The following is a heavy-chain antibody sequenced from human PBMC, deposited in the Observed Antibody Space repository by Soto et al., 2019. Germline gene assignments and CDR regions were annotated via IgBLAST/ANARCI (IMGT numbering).Heavy chain of an antibody. J-gene: IGHJ4*02. CDR3: ARDDEPYYYDSSGYSDFDY. V-gene: IGHV3-21*01. D-gene: IGHD3-22*01. Sequence: PGGCLRLSCAASGFTFSIYVMNWVLKATGKGREWVSSISSSSSYIYYADSVKGRFTISRDNAKNSLYLQMNSLRAEDTAVYYCARDDEPYYYDSSGYSDFDYWGRGTLVTVSS. CDR2: ISSSSSYI. CDR1: GFTFSIYV.